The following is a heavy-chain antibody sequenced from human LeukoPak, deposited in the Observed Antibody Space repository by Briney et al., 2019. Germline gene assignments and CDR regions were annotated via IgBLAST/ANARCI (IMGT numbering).Heavy chain of an antibody. CDR3: AKDIHPYYDSSGWCYFDY. V-gene: IGHV3-23*01. CDR2: TSSSDAGT. Sequence: GGSLRLSCAASGFPLSSYAMSWVRQAPGKGLEWVSATSSSDAGTYYADSVKGRFTISRDNSKNTLYLQMNSLRAEDTAVYYCAKDIHPYYDSSGWCYFDYWGQGTLVTVSS. D-gene: IGHD3-22*01. J-gene: IGHJ4*02. CDR1: GFPLSSYA.